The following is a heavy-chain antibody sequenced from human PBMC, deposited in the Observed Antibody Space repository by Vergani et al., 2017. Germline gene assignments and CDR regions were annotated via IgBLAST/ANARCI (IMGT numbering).Heavy chain of an antibody. CDR2: IFSSGTT. D-gene: IGHD5-18*01. Sequence: QVQLQESGPGLVKPSQTLSISCTVSGGSVKTSIGYFWTWIRQPAGKTLEWIGEIFSSGTTNYNPSFKNRVTMSVDTSKNQFSLKLNSVTAADTAVYYCARVLPGGIPAYYYYYMDVWGKGTTVTVSS. CDR3: ARVLPGGIPAYYYYYMDV. CDR1: GGSVKTSIGYF. V-gene: IGHV4-61*02. J-gene: IGHJ6*03.